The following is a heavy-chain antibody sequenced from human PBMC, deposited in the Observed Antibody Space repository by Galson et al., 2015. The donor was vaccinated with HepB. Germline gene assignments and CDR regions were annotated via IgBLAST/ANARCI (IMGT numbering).Heavy chain of an antibody. CDR3: AKKSPILDASIWPFDY. D-gene: IGHD3-3*01. CDR1: GFSFSDYA. CDR2: IHGSGGST. J-gene: IGHJ4*02. V-gene: IGHV3-23*01. Sequence: SLRLSCAASGFSFSDYAMSWVRQAPGKGLQWVSAIHGSGGSTFYADPVKGRFTISRDNSRDTLYLQMNSLRGEDSAIYYCAKKSPILDASIWPFDYWGQGTLVTVSS.